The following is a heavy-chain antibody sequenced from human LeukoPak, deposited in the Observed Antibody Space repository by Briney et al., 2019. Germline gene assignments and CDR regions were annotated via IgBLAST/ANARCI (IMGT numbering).Heavy chain of an antibody. Sequence: ASVKVSCKASGYTFTGYYMHWVRQAPGQGLEWMGRINPNSGGTNYAQKFQFRVTMTRDTSISTAYMELSRLRSDDTAVYYCARDLGTRLLWFGEDYFDYWGQGTLVTVSS. CDR3: ARDLGTRLLWFGEDYFDY. D-gene: IGHD3-10*01. V-gene: IGHV1-2*06. CDR2: INPNSGGT. CDR1: GYTFTGYY. J-gene: IGHJ4*02.